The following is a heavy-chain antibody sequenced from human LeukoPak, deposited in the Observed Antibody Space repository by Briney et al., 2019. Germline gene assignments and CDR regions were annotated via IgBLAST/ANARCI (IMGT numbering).Heavy chain of an antibody. CDR2: INHSGST. J-gene: IGHJ4*02. D-gene: IGHD3-22*01. V-gene: IGHV4-34*01. Sequence: PSETLSLTCAVYGGSFSGYYWSWIRQPPGKGLEWIGEINHSGSTNYNPSLKSRVTISVDTSKNQFSLKLSSVTAADTAVYYCASRTYYDSSGYYHQLVLFDYWGQGTLVTVSS. CDR1: GGSFSGYY. CDR3: ASRTYYDSSGYYHQLVLFDY.